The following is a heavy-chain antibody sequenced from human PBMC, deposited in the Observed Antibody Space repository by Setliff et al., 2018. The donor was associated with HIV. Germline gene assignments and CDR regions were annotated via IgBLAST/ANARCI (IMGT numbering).Heavy chain of an antibody. V-gene: IGHV5-51*01. CDR2: IYPGDSDT. D-gene: IGHD6-13*01. Sequence: GESLKISCQGSGYSFTNYWIGWVRQMPGKGLEWVGTIYPGDSDTRYSPSFQGQVTISADKSISTAYLQWSTLKASDTAIYYCARHRHTAAGTLDAFDIWGQGTVVTVSS. CDR1: GYSFTNYW. J-gene: IGHJ3*02. CDR3: ARHRHTAAGTLDAFDI.